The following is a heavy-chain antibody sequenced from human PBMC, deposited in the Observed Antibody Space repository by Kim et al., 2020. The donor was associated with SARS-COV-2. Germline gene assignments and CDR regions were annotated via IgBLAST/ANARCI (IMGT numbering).Heavy chain of an antibody. V-gene: IGHV4-39*01. D-gene: IGHD1-26*01. CDR1: GGSFSSSSYY. CDR2: VDFSGSA. J-gene: IGHJ4*02. Sequence: SETLSLTCTVSGGSFSSSSYYWGWIRQPPGKGLEWIGSVDFSGSAYYNPFLKSRPTISVDTSNSQFSLKLNSVTAADTAAYYCARFHSGRPDFCGQGT. CDR3: ARFHSGRPDF.